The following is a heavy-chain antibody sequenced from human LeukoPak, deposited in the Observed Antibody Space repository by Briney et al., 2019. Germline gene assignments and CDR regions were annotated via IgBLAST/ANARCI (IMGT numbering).Heavy chain of an antibody. CDR3: ARAIPAVAGTGTVGKNFDY. J-gene: IGHJ4*02. CDR1: GGSFSNYY. V-gene: IGHV4-34*01. CDR2: IHHSGST. D-gene: IGHD6-19*01. Sequence: SETLSLTCAVYGGSFSNYYWSWIRQPPGKGLEWIGEIHHSGSTNYNPSLKSRVTISVDTSKNQLSLKLSSVTAADTAVYYCARAIPAVAGTGTVGKNFDYWGQGTLVTVSS.